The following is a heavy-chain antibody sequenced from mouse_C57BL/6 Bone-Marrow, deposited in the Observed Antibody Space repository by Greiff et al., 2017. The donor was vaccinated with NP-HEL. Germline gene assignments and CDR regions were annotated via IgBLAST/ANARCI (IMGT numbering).Heavy chain of an antibody. D-gene: IGHD2-4*01. CDR2: INPNNGGP. Sequence: EVQLQQSGPELVKPCSSVNLSCNSSGYTFTDYYMNWVKQSHGKSLEWIGDINPNNGGPSYNQKFKGKATLTVDKSSSTAYMELRSLTSEDSAVYYCARATYYDYDGAMDYWGQGTSVTVSS. CDR1: GYTFTDYY. V-gene: IGHV1-26*01. CDR3: ARATYYDYDGAMDY. J-gene: IGHJ4*01.